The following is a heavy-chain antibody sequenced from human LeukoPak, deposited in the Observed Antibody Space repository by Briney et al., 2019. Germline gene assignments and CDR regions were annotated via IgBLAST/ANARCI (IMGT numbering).Heavy chain of an antibody. CDR1: GGSFSGYY. Sequence: SSETLSLTCAVYGGSFSGYYWSWIRQPPGKGLEWIGEINHSGSTNYNPSLKSRVTISVDTSKNQFSLKLSSVTAADTAVNYCATVGATPYFDYWGQGTLVTVSS. CDR3: ATVGATPYFDY. CDR2: INHSGST. V-gene: IGHV4-34*01. D-gene: IGHD1-26*01. J-gene: IGHJ4*02.